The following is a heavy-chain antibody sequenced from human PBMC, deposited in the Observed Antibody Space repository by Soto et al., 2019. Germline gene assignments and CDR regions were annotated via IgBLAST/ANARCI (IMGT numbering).Heavy chain of an antibody. CDR3: AREVGRGSGSYYLDY. CDR1: GFTCSMYW. V-gene: IGHV3-74*03. J-gene: IGHJ4*02. CDR2: INGDGTDT. Sequence: EVQLVESGGGLVQPGGSLRLSCAASGFTCSMYWMHWVRQAPGKGLLWVSRINGDGTDTTYADSVKGRFTISRDNAKNTVYLQMNGLRAEDTAVYYCAREVGRGSGSYYLDYWGQETLVTVSS. D-gene: IGHD3-16*01.